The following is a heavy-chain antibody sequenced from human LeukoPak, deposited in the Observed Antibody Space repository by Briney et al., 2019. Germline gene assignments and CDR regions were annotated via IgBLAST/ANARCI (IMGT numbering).Heavy chain of an antibody. CDR2: ISGSGGST. J-gene: IGHJ5*02. CDR3: AKDSRAGYPLNWFDP. Sequence: GESLRLSCAASGFTFDDYAMSWVRQAPGKGLEWVSAISGSGGSTYYADSVKGRFTISRDNSKNTLYLQMNSLRAEDTAVYYCAKDSRAGYPLNWFDPWGQGTLVTVSS. D-gene: IGHD3-9*01. CDR1: GFTFDDYA. V-gene: IGHV3-23*01.